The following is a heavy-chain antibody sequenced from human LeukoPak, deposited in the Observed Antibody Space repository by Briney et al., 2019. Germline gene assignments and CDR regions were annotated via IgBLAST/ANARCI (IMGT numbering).Heavy chain of an antibody. V-gene: IGHV3-64D*06. Sequence: GGSLRLSCSASGFTFSTYAMHWVRQAPGKGLEYVSAICNHGGSTYYADSVKGRFTISRDSSKNTLYLQMGSLRAEDTAVYYCVKAIPSSSGWSPYFYGMDVWGQGTTVTVAS. J-gene: IGHJ6*02. CDR3: VKAIPSSSGWSPYFYGMDV. CDR2: ICNHGGST. D-gene: IGHD6-19*01. CDR1: GFTFSTYA.